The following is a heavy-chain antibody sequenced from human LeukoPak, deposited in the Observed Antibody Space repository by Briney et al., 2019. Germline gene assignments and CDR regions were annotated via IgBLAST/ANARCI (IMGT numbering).Heavy chain of an antibody. CDR1: GFTFSNFA. CDR2: ISGSGGGT. D-gene: IGHD6-19*01. V-gene: IGHV3-23*01. J-gene: IGHJ5*02. CDR3: AKDRFGYSSGWFFDP. Sequence: GGSLRLSCAASGFTFSNFAMNWVRQAPGKGLEWVSGISGSGGGTYYADSVKGRFTISRDSSKNMLYLQMKSLRVEDTAVYYCAKDRFGYSSGWFFDPWGQGTLVTVSS.